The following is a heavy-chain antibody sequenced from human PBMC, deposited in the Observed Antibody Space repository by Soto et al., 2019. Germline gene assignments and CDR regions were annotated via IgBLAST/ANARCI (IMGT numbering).Heavy chain of an antibody. V-gene: IGHV1-8*01. J-gene: IGHJ6*03. CDR3: ASRGDFLYYYYYIDV. Sequence: ASVKVSCKASGYTFTSYDINWVRQATGQGLEWMGWMNPNSGNTGYAQKFQGRVTMTRNTSISTAYMELSSLRSEDTAVYYCASRGDFLYYYYYIDVWGKGTTVTVSS. CDR2: MNPNSGNT. CDR1: GYTFTSYD. D-gene: IGHD3-3*01.